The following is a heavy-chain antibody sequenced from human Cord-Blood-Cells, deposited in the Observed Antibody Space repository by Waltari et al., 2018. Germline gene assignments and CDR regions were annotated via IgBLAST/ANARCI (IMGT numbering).Heavy chain of an antibody. J-gene: IGHJ6*02. CDR3: ARDLPPPEQYRSYYYGSGSYGYYGMDV. D-gene: IGHD3-10*01. CDR1: GYSISSGYY. V-gene: IGHV4-38-2*02. Sequence: QVQLQESGPGLVKPSESLSLTCAVSGYSISSGYYWGWIRQPPGKGLAWIGSIYHSGSTYYNPSLKSRVTISVDTSKNQFSLKLSSVTAADTAVYYCARDLPPPEQYRSYYYGSGSYGYYGMDVWGQGTTVTVSS. CDR2: IYHSGST.